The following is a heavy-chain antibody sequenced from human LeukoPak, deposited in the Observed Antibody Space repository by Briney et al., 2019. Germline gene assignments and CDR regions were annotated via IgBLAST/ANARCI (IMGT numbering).Heavy chain of an antibody. CDR2: IDPDSGGT. CDR3: ARGSVYLDY. V-gene: IGHV1-2*02. J-gene: IGHJ4*02. D-gene: IGHD6-25*01. CDR1: GYTFTDYY. Sequence: ASVKVSCKASGYTFTDYYMHWVRQAPGQGLEWMGWIDPDSGGTNYAQKFQGRVTMTRDTSINTAFMELSRLTSDDTAVYYCARGSVYLDYWGQGTLVTVSS.